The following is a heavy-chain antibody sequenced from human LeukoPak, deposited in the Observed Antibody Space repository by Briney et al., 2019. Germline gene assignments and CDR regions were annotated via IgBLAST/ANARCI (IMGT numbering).Heavy chain of an antibody. D-gene: IGHD2-15*01. CDR1: GYTFTGYY. CDR2: INPNSGGT. CDR3: ARVLGSPVGWFDY. Sequence: ASVKVSYKASGYTFTGYYMHWVRQAPGQGLEWMGWINPNSGGTNYAQKFQGRVTMTRDTSISTAYMELSRLRSDDTAVYYCARVLGSPVGWFDYWGQGTLVTVSS. V-gene: IGHV1-2*02. J-gene: IGHJ4*02.